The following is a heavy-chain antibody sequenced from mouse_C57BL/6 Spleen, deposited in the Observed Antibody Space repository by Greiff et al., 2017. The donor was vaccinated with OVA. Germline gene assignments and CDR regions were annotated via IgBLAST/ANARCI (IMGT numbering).Heavy chain of an antibody. Sequence: VKLMESGPGLVAPSQSLSITCTVSGFSLTSYGVDWVRQPPGKGLEWLGVIWGGGSTNYNSALMSRLSISKDNSKSQVFLKMNSLQTDDTAMYYCAKLSYDYDERGYAMDYWGQGTSVTVSS. J-gene: IGHJ4*01. V-gene: IGHV2-9*01. CDR1: GFSLTSYG. CDR2: IWGGGST. D-gene: IGHD2-4*01. CDR3: AKLSYDYDERGYAMDY.